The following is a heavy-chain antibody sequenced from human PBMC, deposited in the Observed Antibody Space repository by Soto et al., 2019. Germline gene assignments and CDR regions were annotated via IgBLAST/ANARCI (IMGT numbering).Heavy chain of an antibody. CDR2: ISGDGINT. CDR1: GFNFGFFG. D-gene: IGHD1-26*01. V-gene: IGHV3-30*03. J-gene: IGHJ4*02. Sequence: PGGSLRLSCAASGFNFGFFGMHWVRQAPGKGLEWVAFISGDGINTQYADSVRGRLTLSRDYSRKTMYLQMDSLRDEDTALYYCARGNLSFDFDSWGLGTLVTVSS. CDR3: ARGNLSFDFDS.